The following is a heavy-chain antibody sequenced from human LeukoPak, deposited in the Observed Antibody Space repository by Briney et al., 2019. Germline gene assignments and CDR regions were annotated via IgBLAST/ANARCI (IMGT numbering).Heavy chain of an antibody. CDR3: AKVLLRALDYMDV. Sequence: GGSLRLSCAASGFTFSSYGIHWVRQAPGKGLEWVSTISGSGDYTYYADSVKGRFTISRDNSKNTLYLQMNSLRAEDTAVYYCAKVLLRALDYMDVWGKGTTVTVSS. V-gene: IGHV3-23*01. J-gene: IGHJ6*03. D-gene: IGHD2-15*01. CDR1: GFTFSSYG. CDR2: ISGSGDYT.